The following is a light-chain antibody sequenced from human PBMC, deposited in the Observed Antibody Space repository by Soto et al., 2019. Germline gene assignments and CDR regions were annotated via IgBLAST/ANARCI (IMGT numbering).Light chain of an antibody. CDR3: QQYNNWPRVT. J-gene: IGKJ4*01. CDR1: QSVSSN. Sequence: EIVMTQSPATLSVSPGERATLSCRASQSVSSNLAWYQQKPGQAPRLLIYGASTRATGLPARFSGSGSGTEFTLTISSLQSEDFALYYCQQYNNWPRVTFGGGTKVDIK. CDR2: GAS. V-gene: IGKV3-15*01.